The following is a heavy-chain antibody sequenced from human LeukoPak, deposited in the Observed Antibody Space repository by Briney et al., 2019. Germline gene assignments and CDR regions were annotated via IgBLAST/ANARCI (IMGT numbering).Heavy chain of an antibody. CDR1: GGTFSSYA. J-gene: IGHJ4*02. V-gene: IGHV1-69*01. CDR3: ARSNYDILTGYFSYLDY. Sequence: EASVKVSCKASGGTFSSYAISWVRQAPGQGLEWMGGIIPIFGTANYAQKFQGRVTITADESTSTAYMELSSLRSEDTAVYYCARSNYDILTGYFSYLDYWGQGTLVTVSS. CDR2: IIPIFGTA. D-gene: IGHD3-9*01.